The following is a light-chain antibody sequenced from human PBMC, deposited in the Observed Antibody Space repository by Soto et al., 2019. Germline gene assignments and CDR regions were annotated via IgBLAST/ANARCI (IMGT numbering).Light chain of an antibody. CDR3: IQSAQLPRT. V-gene: IGKV2D-29*01. Sequence: DIALTQTPLSQSVTPGQPASISCKSSQSLLQSDGKTYLYWYLQRPGQPPQILIYEASKRFSGVPDRFSGSGSGTDFTLKISRVDAEAVGVYYCIQSAQLPRTFGPGTKLEIK. J-gene: IGKJ2*01. CDR2: EAS. CDR1: QSLLQSDGKTY.